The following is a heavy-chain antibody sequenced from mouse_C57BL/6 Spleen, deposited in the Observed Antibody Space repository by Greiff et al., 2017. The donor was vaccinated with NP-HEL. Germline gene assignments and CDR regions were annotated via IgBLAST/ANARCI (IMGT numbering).Heavy chain of an antibody. D-gene: IGHD1-1*01. Sequence: EVMLVESGGGLVKPGGSLKLSCAASGFTFSDYGMHWVRQAPEKGLEWVAYISSGSSTIYYADTVKGRFTISRDNAKNTLFLQMTSLRSEDTAMYYCARASTTVVEDFDYWGQGTTLTVSS. CDR3: ARASTTVVEDFDY. CDR1: GFTFSDYG. J-gene: IGHJ2*01. CDR2: ISSGSSTI. V-gene: IGHV5-17*01.